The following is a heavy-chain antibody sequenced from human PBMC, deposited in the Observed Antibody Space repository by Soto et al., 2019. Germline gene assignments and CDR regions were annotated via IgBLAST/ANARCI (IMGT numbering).Heavy chain of an antibody. CDR2: INAGNGNT. CDR3: ARNSGYDNYFDY. D-gene: IGHD5-12*01. J-gene: IGHJ4*02. V-gene: IGHV1-3*01. CDR1: GYTFTSYA. Sequence: ASVKVSCKASGYTFTSYAMHWVRQAPGQRLEWMGWINAGNGNTKYSQKFQGRVTITRDTSASTAYMELSSLRSEDTAVYYCARNSGYDNYFDYWGQGTLVTVSS.